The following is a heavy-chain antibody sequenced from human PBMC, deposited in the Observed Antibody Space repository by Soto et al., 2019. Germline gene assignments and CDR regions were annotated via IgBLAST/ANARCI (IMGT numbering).Heavy chain of an antibody. Sequence: PGGSLRLSCAASGFTFSSYAMSWVRQAPGKGLEWVSAISGSGGSTYYADSVKGRFTISRDNSKNTLYLQMNSLRAEDTAVYYCAKLWAAAGTVGYYYYGMDVWGQGTTVTVSS. CDR3: AKLWAAAGTVGYYYYGMDV. J-gene: IGHJ6*02. CDR2: ISGSGGST. V-gene: IGHV3-23*01. D-gene: IGHD6-13*01. CDR1: GFTFSSYA.